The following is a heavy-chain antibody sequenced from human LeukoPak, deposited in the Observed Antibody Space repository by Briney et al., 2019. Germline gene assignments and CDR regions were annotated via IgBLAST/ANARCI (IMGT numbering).Heavy chain of an antibody. CDR3: AREHSSMIVVVGPTGPIDY. J-gene: IGHJ4*02. CDR2: ISSSSSTI. V-gene: IGHV3-48*04. D-gene: IGHD3-22*01. Sequence: GGSLRLSCAASGFTFSSYSMNWVRQAPGKGLEWVSYISSSSSTIYYADSVKGRFTISRDNAKNALYLQMNSLRAEDTAVYYCAREHSSMIVVVGPTGPIDYWGQGTLVTVSS. CDR1: GFTFSSYS.